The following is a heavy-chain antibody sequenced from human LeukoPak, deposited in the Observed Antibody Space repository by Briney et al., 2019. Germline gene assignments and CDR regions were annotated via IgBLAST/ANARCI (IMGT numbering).Heavy chain of an antibody. J-gene: IGHJ4*02. V-gene: IGHV3-33*01. CDR1: GFTFSSYG. CDR2: IWYDGSNK. D-gene: IGHD5-24*01. CDR3: AARWLQRIY. Sequence: GSLILSCAASGFTFSSYGMHWVRQAPGKGLEWVAVIWYDGSNKYYADSVKGRFTISRDNSKNTLYLQMNSLRVEDTAVYYCAARWLQRIYWGQGTLVTVSS.